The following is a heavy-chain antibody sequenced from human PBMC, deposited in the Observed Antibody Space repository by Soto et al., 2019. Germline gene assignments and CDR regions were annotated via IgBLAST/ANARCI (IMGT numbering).Heavy chain of an antibody. CDR3: ARGDGRGSTGFYYYYGMDV. D-gene: IGHD1-26*01. CDR1: GFTFNNYF. V-gene: IGHV1-46*02. J-gene: IGHJ6*02. CDR2: ISPYDGST. Sequence: KVSCKASGFTFNNYFFHWVRQAPRQGLEWMGIISPYDGSTNYEQSLQGRVTMTSDTSTSTVYMELSSLRSEDTAVYYCARGDGRGSTGFYYYYGMDVWGHGTTVTVSS.